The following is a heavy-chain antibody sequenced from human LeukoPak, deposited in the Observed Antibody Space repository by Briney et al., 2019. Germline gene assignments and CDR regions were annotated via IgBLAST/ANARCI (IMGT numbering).Heavy chain of an antibody. Sequence: KTSETLSLTCTVSGGSISSYYWGWIRQPPGKGLEWIGSIYYSGSTYYNPSLKSRVTISVDTSKNQFSLKLSSVTAADTAVYYCARVTTAHGYFDYWGQGTLVTVSS. V-gene: IGHV4-39*07. CDR3: ARVTTAHGYFDY. CDR2: IYYSGST. CDR1: GGSISSYY. D-gene: IGHD4-17*01. J-gene: IGHJ4*02.